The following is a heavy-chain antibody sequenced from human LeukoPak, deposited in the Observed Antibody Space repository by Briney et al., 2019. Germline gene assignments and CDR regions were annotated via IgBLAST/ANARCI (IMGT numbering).Heavy chain of an antibody. Sequence: ASVKVSCKASGYTFTGYYLHWVRQAPGQGLECMGWINPSRGGTDYAQKFQGRVTMTRDTSISTAYMELSSLRSDDTAVYYCATAGSGGAHVNAFDIWGRGTVVTVSS. CDR1: GYTFTGYY. CDR2: INPSRGGT. CDR3: ATAGSGGAHVNAFDI. V-gene: IGHV1-2*02. D-gene: IGHD4/OR15-4a*01. J-gene: IGHJ3*02.